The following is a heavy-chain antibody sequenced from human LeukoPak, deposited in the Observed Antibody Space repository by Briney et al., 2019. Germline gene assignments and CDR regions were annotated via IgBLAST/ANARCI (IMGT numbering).Heavy chain of an antibody. CDR3: ARAYSGYTYGYHY. CDR2: IKQDGTEK. CDR1: GFTFSSFW. V-gene: IGHV3-7*01. D-gene: IGHD5-18*01. Sequence: PGGSLRLSCAASGFTFSSFWMSWVRQAPGKGLEWLANIKQDGTEKYYVDSVKGRFTISRDNAKNSLYLQMSSLRAEDTAVYYCARAYSGYTYGYHYWGQGTLVTVSS. J-gene: IGHJ4*02.